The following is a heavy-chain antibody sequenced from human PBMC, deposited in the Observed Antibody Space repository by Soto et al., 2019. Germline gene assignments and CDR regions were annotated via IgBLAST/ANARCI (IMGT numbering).Heavy chain of an antibody. V-gene: IGHV4-30-2*01. D-gene: IGHD5-18*01. Sequence: QLQLQESGSGLVTPSHTLSLTCTVSGGSISNAAYSWSWIRQPPGKGLEWIGYIYPSGLPFSNPSLSSRVTISIDRSNDQFSLNPKSVTAADTAVYYCARERGGYGLFDSWGQGTLVTVSS. CDR2: IYPSGLP. CDR1: GGSISNAAYS. J-gene: IGHJ4*02. CDR3: ARERGGYGLFDS.